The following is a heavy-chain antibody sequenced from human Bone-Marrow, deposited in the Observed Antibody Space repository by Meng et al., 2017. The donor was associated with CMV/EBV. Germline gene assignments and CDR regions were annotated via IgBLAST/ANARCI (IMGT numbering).Heavy chain of an antibody. CDR1: GFTFGDYA. D-gene: IGHD3-3*01. Sequence: GGSLRLSCTASGFTFGDYAMSWVRQAPGKGLEWVGFIRSKAYGGTTEYAAPVKGRFTISRDDSKKSLFLHMNSLKTEDTAVYYCTTDMAETITNVGGVITYFDHWGQGTLVTVSS. J-gene: IGHJ4*02. CDR2: IRSKAYGGTT. CDR3: TTDMAETITNVGGVITYFDH. V-gene: IGHV3-49*04.